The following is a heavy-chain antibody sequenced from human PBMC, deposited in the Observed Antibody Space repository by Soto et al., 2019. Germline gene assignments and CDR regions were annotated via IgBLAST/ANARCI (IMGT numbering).Heavy chain of an antibody. J-gene: IGHJ4*02. D-gene: IGHD6-13*01. CDR2: ISAYNGNT. CDR3: ASDAAAGLNDY. CDR1: GYTFTSYG. V-gene: IGHV1-18*01. Sequence: ASVKVSCKASGYTFTSYGISWVRQAPGQGLEWVGWISAYNGNTNYAQKLQGRVTMTTDTSTSTAYMELRSLRSDDTAVYYCASDAAAGLNDYWGQRTLVTVSS.